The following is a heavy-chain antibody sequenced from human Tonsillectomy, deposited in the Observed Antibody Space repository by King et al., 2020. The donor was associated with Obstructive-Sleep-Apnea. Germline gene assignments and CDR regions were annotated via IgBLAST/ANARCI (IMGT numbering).Heavy chain of an antibody. CDR2: MNPNSGNT. CDR3: ARGGSYDDSSGYKHPNNWFDP. J-gene: IGHJ5*02. D-gene: IGHD3-22*01. Sequence: GQLVQSGAEVKKPGASVKVSCKASGYTFTSYDINWVRQATGQGLEWMGWMNPNSGNTGYAQKFQGRVTMTRNTSISTAYMELSSLRSEDTAVYYCARGGSYDDSSGYKHPNNWFDPWGQGTLVTVSS. CDR1: GYTFTSYD. V-gene: IGHV1-8*01.